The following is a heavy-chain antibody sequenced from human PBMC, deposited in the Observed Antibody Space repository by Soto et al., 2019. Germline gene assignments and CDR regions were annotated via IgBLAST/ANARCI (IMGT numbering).Heavy chain of an antibody. V-gene: IGHV4-4*02. D-gene: IGHD3-10*01. CDR2: IYHSGST. J-gene: IGHJ3*02. CDR3: ARVWGGAFDI. Sequence: SETLSLTCAVSGGSISSSNWLSWGRQPPGKGLEWIGEIYHSGSTNYNPSLKSRVTISVDTSKNQFSLKLSSVTAADTAVYYCARVWGGAFDIWGQGTMVTVSS. CDR1: GGSISSSNW.